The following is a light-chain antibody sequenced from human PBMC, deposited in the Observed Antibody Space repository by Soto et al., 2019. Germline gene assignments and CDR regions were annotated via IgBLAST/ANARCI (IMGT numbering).Light chain of an antibody. V-gene: IGKV3D-7*01. CDR2: GAS. CDR1: QSVSSSY. Sequence: PGERVTLSLRASQSVSSSYLTWYQQKPGQAPRLLIYGASTRATGIPARFSGSGSGTDFTLTISSLQPEDFAVYYCQQDYNLPWTFGQGTKVDIK. J-gene: IGKJ1*01. CDR3: QQDYNLPWT.